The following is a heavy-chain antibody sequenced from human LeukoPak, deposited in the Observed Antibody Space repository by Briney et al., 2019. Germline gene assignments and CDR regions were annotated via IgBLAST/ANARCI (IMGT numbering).Heavy chain of an antibody. J-gene: IGHJ1*01. CDR3: ATDWQWLVAGGFQH. CDR2: FDPEYGET. Sequence: ASVKVSCKVSGYTLTELSMHWVRQAPGKGLELMGGFDPEYGETIYAQKFQSRGTMTEDASTDTAYMELSSLRSEDTAVSYCATDWQWLVAGGFQHWGQGNLVTVSS. D-gene: IGHD6-19*01. CDR1: GYTLTELS. V-gene: IGHV1-24*01.